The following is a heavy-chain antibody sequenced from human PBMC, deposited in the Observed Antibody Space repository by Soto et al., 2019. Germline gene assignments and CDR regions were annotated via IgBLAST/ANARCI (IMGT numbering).Heavy chain of an antibody. Sequence: QVQLVQSGTEVKKPGASVKVSCKSSGYTFTSYGITWVRQAPGQGLEWMGWISPYNGQTIYAQKFQGRVTMTTDTSXTKAYMGVRSLRSDDTAVYYCARDTDCTSGACYIGYWGQGTLVTVSS. CDR3: ARDTDCTSGACYIGY. CDR1: GYTFTSYG. V-gene: IGHV1-18*01. D-gene: IGHD2-8*01. J-gene: IGHJ4*02. CDR2: ISPYNGQT.